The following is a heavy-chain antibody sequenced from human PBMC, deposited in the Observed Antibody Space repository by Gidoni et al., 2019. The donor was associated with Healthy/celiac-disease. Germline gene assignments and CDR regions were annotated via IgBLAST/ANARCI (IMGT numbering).Heavy chain of an antibody. CDR1: GFTFSSYG. Sequence: QVQLVESGGGVVQPGRSLRLSCAASGFTFSSYGMHWVRQAPGKGLEWVAVISYDGSNKYYADSVKGRFTISRDNSKNTLYLQMNSLRAEDTAVYYCAKVSGYGTGDFDLWGRGTLVTVSS. D-gene: IGHD5-12*01. CDR2: ISYDGSNK. J-gene: IGHJ2*01. V-gene: IGHV3-30*18. CDR3: AKVSGYGTGDFDL.